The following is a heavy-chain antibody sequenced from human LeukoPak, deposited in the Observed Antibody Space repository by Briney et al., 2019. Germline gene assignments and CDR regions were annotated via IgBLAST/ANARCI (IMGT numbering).Heavy chain of an antibody. CDR1: GFTVSSNY. J-gene: IGHJ5*02. D-gene: IGHD3-3*01. V-gene: IGHV3-53*05. CDR2: IYSGGST. CDR3: ARAKPTYYDFWSGYYGEAGPTFDP. Sequence: PGGSLRLSCAASGFTVSSNYMSWVRQAPGKGLEWVSVIYSGGSTYYADSVKGRFTISRDNSKNTLYLQMNSLRAEDTAVYYCARAKPTYYDFWSGYYGEAGPTFDPWGQGTLVTVSS.